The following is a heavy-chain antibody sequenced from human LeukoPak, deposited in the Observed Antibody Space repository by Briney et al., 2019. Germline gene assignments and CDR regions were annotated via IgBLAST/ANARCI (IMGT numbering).Heavy chain of an antibody. D-gene: IGHD3-16*02. Sequence: GGSLRLSCAASGFTFSAYSMNWVRQAPGKGLEWISFIRHDSSDIYDADSVKGRFTISRDNSKNTLYLQMNSLRAEDTAVYYCAGGIMITFGGVIVRDMEFDYWGQGTLVTVSS. V-gene: IGHV3-21*05. CDR1: GFTFSAYS. CDR3: AGGIMITFGGVIVRDMEFDY. J-gene: IGHJ4*02. CDR2: IRHDSSDI.